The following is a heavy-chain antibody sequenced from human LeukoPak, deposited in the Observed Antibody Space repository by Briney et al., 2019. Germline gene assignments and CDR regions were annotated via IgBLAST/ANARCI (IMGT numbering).Heavy chain of an antibody. Sequence: PGGSLRLSCAASGFTFSSYWMHWVRQAPGKGLVWVSRINSDGSSTSYADSVKGRFTISRENAKNSLYLQMNSLRAGDTAVYYCARASGIGSSWYGGFDYWGQGTLVTVSS. CDR1: GFTFSSYW. CDR2: INSDGSST. V-gene: IGHV3-74*01. J-gene: IGHJ4*02. D-gene: IGHD6-13*01. CDR3: ARASGIGSSWYGGFDY.